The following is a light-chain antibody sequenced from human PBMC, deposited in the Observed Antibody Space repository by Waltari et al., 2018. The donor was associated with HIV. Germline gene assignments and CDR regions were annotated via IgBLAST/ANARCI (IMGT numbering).Light chain of an antibody. CDR2: EVT. CDR3: SSFANRDGFYVL. CDR1: NSDIGTYDY. J-gene: IGLJ2*01. V-gene: IGLV2-8*01. Sequence: QSALTQPPSASGSPGQSATLSCTGTNSDIGTYDYVSWYQQHPGKAPKPFISEVTKRPSGVSDRFSGSKPGNTAFLTVSGLQAEDEADYYCSSFANRDGFYVLFGGGTRLTVL.